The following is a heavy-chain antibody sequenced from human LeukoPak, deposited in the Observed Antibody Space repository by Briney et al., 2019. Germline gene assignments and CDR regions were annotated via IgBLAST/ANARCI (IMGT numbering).Heavy chain of an antibody. V-gene: IGHV1-3*01. CDR1: GYTFTSYA. Sequence: ASVKVSCKASGYTFTSYAMHWARQAPGQRLEWMGWINAGNGNTKYSQKFQGRVTITRDTSASTAYMELSSLRSEDTAVYYCARDILALAVAGTGLDYWGQGTLVTVSS. D-gene: IGHD6-19*01. CDR3: ARDILALAVAGTGLDY. J-gene: IGHJ4*02. CDR2: INAGNGNT.